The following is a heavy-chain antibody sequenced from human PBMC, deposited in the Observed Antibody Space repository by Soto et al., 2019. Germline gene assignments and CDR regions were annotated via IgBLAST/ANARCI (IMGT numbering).Heavy chain of an antibody. J-gene: IGHJ6*02. CDR2: ISGSGGST. CDR3: AKTQWAPAIGRDYYYGMDV. Sequence: GSLRLSCAASGFTFSSYAMSWVRQAPGKGLEWVSAISGSGGSTYYADSVKSRFTISRDNSKNTLYLQMNSLRAEDTAVYYCAKTQWAPAIGRDYYYGMDVWGQGTTVTVSS. CDR1: GFTFSSYA. D-gene: IGHD1-26*01. V-gene: IGHV3-23*01.